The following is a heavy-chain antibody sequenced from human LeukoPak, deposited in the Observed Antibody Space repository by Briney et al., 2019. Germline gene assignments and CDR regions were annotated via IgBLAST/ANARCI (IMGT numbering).Heavy chain of an antibody. D-gene: IGHD2/OR15-2a*01. V-gene: IGHV3-23*01. CDR3: TKDLTGPFDY. Sequence: GGSLRLSCAASGFTFSSYAMSWVRQAPGKGLEWVSAISGSGSSTYYADSVKGRFTISRDNSRNTLYLQMNSLRAEDTAVYYCTKDLTGPFDYWGQGTLVTVSS. J-gene: IGHJ4*02. CDR1: GFTFSSYA. CDR2: ISGSGSST.